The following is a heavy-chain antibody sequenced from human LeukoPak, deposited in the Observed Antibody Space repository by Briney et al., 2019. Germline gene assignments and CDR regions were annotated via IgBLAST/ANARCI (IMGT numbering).Heavy chain of an antibody. CDR3: ARGLDSSSWYFDL. J-gene: IGHJ2*01. Sequence: SQTLSLTCTVSDGSISSGGYYWSWIRQPPGKGLEWIGYIYHSGSTYYNPSLKSRVTISVDRSKNQFSLKLSSVTAADTAVYYCARGLDSSSWYFDLWGRGTLVTVSS. D-gene: IGHD6-6*01. V-gene: IGHV4-30-2*01. CDR1: DGSISSGGYY. CDR2: IYHSGST.